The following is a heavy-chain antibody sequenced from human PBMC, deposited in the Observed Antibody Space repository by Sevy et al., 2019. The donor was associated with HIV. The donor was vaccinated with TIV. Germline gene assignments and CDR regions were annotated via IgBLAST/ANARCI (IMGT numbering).Heavy chain of an antibody. V-gene: IGHV3-9*01. J-gene: IGHJ4*02. CDR3: AKAENLPYSSGWYDY. CDR2: ISWHSANI. CDR1: GFTFDDYA. D-gene: IGHD6-19*01. Sequence: GGSLRLSCAASGFTFDDYAMHWVRQAPGKGLEWVSGISWHSANIGYADSVKGRFTISRDNAKNSLYLQMNSLRAEDTALYYCAKAENLPYSSGWYDYWGQGTLVTVSS.